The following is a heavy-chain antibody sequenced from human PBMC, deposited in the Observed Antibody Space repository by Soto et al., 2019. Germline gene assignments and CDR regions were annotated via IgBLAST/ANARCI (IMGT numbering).Heavy chain of an antibody. CDR1: GFTFSSYA. D-gene: IGHD6-13*01. CDR2: ISYDGSNK. V-gene: IGHV3-30-3*01. Sequence: QVPLVESGGGVVQPGRSLRLSCAASGFTFSSYAIHWVRQAPGKGLEWVAVISYDGSNKYYADSVKGRFTISRDNSKNTLYLQMNSLRAEDTAVYYCARDSPDRRIAAAGTLDYWGRGTLVTVSS. J-gene: IGHJ4*02. CDR3: ARDSPDRRIAAAGTLDY.